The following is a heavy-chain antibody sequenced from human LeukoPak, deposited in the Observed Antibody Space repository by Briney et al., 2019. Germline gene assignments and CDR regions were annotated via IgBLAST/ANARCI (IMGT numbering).Heavy chain of an antibody. CDR1: GYTFNTYA. CDR3: ARAARELQNMIVLVINDAFDV. Sequence: ASVKVSCKASGYTFNTYALSWVRQAPGQGLEWMGWINAYNGNTNYAQKFQDRVSMTADTSTSTAYLDLRSLRSDDTAMYYCARAARELQNMIVLVINDAFDVWGQGTMVTVSS. CDR2: INAYNGNT. J-gene: IGHJ3*01. D-gene: IGHD3-22*01. V-gene: IGHV1-18*01.